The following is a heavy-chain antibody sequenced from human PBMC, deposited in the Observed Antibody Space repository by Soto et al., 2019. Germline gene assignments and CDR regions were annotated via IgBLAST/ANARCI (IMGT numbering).Heavy chain of an antibody. Sequence: QLQLQESGSGLVKPRQTLSLTCAVSGGSISSGGYSWSWIRQPPGKGLEWIGYIYHSGSTYYNPSLKSRVTISVDRSKNQFSLKLSSVTVADTAVYYCAGSGYHHNSGMDVWGQGTTVTVSS. V-gene: IGHV4-30-2*01. CDR3: AGSGYHHNSGMDV. J-gene: IGHJ6*02. D-gene: IGHD3-22*01. CDR1: GGSISSGGYS. CDR2: IYHSGST.